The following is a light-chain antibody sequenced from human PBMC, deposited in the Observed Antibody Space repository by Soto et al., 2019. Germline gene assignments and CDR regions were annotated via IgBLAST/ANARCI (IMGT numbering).Light chain of an antibody. Sequence: DIQMTQSPSSLSASAGDRVTITCRASQNIINYLNWYQQKPGKAPKLLIHAASSLQSGVPPRFSGTGSGTDFTLTISSLQPEDFATYYCQQSYSIPWTFGQGTNVEIK. V-gene: IGKV1-39*01. CDR1: QNIINY. J-gene: IGKJ1*01. CDR3: QQSYSIPWT. CDR2: AAS.